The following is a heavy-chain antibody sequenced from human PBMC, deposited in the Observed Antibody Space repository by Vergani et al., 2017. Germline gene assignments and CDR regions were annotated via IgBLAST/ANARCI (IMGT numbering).Heavy chain of an antibody. CDR3: AKVGGYSSGWYGNYGMDV. CDR2: INWNGGST. J-gene: IGHJ6*02. V-gene: IGHV3-20*04. CDR1: GFTFDDYG. D-gene: IGHD6-19*01. Sequence: EVQLVESGGGVVRPGGSLRLSCAASGFTFDDYGMSWVRQAPGKGLEWVSGINWNGGSTGYADSVKGRFTISRDNAKNTLYLQMNSLRAEDTAVYYCAKVGGYSSGWYGNYGMDVWGQGTTVTVSS.